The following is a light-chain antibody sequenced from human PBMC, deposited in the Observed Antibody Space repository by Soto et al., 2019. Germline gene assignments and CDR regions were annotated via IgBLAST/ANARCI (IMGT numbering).Light chain of an antibody. CDR2: LNSDGSH. Sequence: QLVLTQSPSASASLGASVKLTCTLSSGHSSYAIAWHQQQPEKGPRYLMKLNSDGSHSKGDGIPDRFSGSSSGAERYLTISSLRSEDEADYYCQTWGTGIHRVFGTGTKVTVL. V-gene: IGLV4-69*01. CDR1: SGHSSYA. J-gene: IGLJ1*01. CDR3: QTWGTGIHRV.